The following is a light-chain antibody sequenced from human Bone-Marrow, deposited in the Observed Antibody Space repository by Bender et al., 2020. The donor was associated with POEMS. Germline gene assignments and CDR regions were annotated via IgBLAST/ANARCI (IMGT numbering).Light chain of an antibody. CDR1: SSDVGSYNL. CDR3: SSYDGTTLVL. V-gene: IGLV2-23*02. CDR2: EVS. Sequence: QSALTQPASVSGSPGQSLTISCTGTSSDVGSYNLVSWFQQHPNKAPKLMIYEVSKRPSGVSNRFSGSKSGNTASLTISGLQAGDEADYYCSSYDGTTLVLFGGGTKLTVL. J-gene: IGLJ2*01.